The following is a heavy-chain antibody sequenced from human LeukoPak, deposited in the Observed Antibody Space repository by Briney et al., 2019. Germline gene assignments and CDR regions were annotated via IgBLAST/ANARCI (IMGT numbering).Heavy chain of an antibody. CDR3: ARIVSETFDS. V-gene: IGHV4-38-2*02. Sequence: SETLSLTCTVSGYSISSGYFWGWVRQPPGKGLEWIGSIYHSGTTYYTSSLKSRVTISVDTSKNQFSLEVSSVTAADTAVYYCARIVSETFDSWGQGTLVTVSS. CDR2: IYHSGTT. J-gene: IGHJ4*02. D-gene: IGHD5/OR15-5a*01. CDR1: GYSISSGYF.